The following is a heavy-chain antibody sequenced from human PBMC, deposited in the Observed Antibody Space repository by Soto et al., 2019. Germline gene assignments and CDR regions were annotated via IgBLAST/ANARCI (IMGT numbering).Heavy chain of an antibody. V-gene: IGHV1-69*01. J-gene: IGHJ4*02. Sequence: QMQLVQSGAEVKKPGSSVKVSYKASGGTFSSYAVSWVRQAPRQGLEWMGGIIPIFGTANYAQKFQGRVTITADESTSTAYIELSSLRSQDTAVYYCAREGGSYLGYWGQGTLVTVSS. CDR2: IIPIFGTA. CDR3: AREGGSYLGY. CDR1: GGTFSSYA. D-gene: IGHD1-26*01.